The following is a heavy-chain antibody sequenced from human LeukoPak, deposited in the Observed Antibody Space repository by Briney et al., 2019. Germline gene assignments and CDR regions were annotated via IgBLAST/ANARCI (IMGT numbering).Heavy chain of an antibody. CDR1: GYSFTSYW. CDR2: IYPGGSDT. V-gene: IGHV5-51*01. D-gene: IGHD3-22*01. CDR3: ARHTKYYYDSSGYYGDY. J-gene: IGHJ4*02. Sequence: GESLKISCKGSGYSFTSYWIGWVRQMPGKGLEWMGIIYPGGSDTRYSPSFQGQVTISADKSISTAYLQWSSLKASDTAMYYCARHTKYYYDSSGYYGDYWGQGTLVTVSS.